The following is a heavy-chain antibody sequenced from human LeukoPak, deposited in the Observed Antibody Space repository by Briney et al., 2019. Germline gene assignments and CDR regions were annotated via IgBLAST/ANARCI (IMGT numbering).Heavy chain of an antibody. CDR2: IRYDGSNK. D-gene: IGHD5-18*01. V-gene: IGHV3-30*02. J-gene: IGHJ3*02. CDR3: AKDQAMRRTLWAFDI. Sequence: GGSLRLSCAASGFTFSSYGMHWVRQAPGKGLEWVAFIRYDGSNKYYADSVKGRFTISRDNSKNTLYLQMNSLRAEDTAVYYCAKDQAMRRTLWAFDIWGQGTMVTVSS. CDR1: GFTFSSYG.